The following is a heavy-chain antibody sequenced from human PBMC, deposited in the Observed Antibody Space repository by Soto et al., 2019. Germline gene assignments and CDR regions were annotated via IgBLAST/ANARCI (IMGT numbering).Heavy chain of an antibody. V-gene: IGHV1-69*02. CDR2: IIPILGVA. CDR1: GGTFSSYT. D-gene: IGHD2-2*01. CDR3: ASLVVVPAARECAASR. Sequence: QVQLVQSGAEVKKPGSSVKVSCKASGGTFSSYTISWVRQAPGQGLEWMGRIIPILGVANSGLKFQGRVTKTAGKFTSTAYMEPSSVRSEDTGVYYCASLVVVPAARECAASRWGQGTLVTVSS. J-gene: IGHJ4*02.